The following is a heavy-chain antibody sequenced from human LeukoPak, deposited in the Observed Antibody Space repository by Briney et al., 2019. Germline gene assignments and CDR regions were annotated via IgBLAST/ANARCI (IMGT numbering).Heavy chain of an antibody. CDR1: GFTFSSYA. V-gene: IGHV3-30-3*01. D-gene: IGHD6-13*01. CDR2: ISYDGSNK. CDR3: ASSSSWMSFDY. Sequence: GRSLRLSCAASGFTFSSYAMHWVRQAPGKGLEWVAVISYDGSNKYYADSVKGRFTISRDNSKNTLYLQMNSPRAEDTAVYYCASSSSWMSFDYWGQGTLVTVSS. J-gene: IGHJ4*02.